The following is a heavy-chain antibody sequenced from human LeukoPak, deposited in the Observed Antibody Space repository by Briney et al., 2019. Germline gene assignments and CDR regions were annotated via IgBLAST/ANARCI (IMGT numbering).Heavy chain of an antibody. D-gene: IGHD6-19*01. J-gene: IGHJ3*01. CDR3: AKDLALAGTGGGFDV. CDR2: ISGGGDKA. V-gene: IGHV3-23*01. Sequence: GGSLRLSCAASGFTFTTYAINWVRQAPGKGLEWVSGISGGGDKAYYADSVNGRFTISRDNSKNTVSLQMSSLRAEDTALYYSAKDLALAGTGGGFDVWGQGTRVAVSS. CDR1: GFTFTTYA.